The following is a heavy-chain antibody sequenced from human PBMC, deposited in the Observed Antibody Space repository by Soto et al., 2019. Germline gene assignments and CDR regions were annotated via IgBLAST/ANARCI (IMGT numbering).Heavy chain of an antibody. Sequence: SETLSLTCAVYGGSFSGYYWSWIRQPPGKGLEWIGEINHSGSTNYNPSLKSRVTISVDTSKNQFSLKLSSVTAADTAVYYCAREQCSGGSCYSHYWGQGTLVTVS. CDR1: GGSFSGYY. J-gene: IGHJ4*02. CDR3: AREQCSGGSCYSHY. V-gene: IGHV4-34*01. D-gene: IGHD2-15*01. CDR2: INHSGST.